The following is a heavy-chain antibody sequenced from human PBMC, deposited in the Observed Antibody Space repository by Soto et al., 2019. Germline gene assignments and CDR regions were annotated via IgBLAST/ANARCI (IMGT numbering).Heavy chain of an antibody. CDR1: GFTFSSYA. V-gene: IGHV3-30-3*01. Sequence: GGSLRLSCAASGFTFSSYAMHWVRQAPGKGLEWVAVISYDGSNKYYADSVKGRFTISRDNSKNTLYLQMNSLRAEDTAVYYCAREGPQLRFLEWLSNPDDYYYYYGMDVWGQGTTVTVSS. J-gene: IGHJ6*02. CDR3: AREGPQLRFLEWLSNPDDYYYYYGMDV. CDR2: ISYDGSNK. D-gene: IGHD3-3*01.